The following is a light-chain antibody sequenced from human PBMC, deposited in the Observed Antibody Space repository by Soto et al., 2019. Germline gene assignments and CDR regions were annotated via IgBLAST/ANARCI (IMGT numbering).Light chain of an antibody. J-gene: IGLJ1*01. V-gene: IGLV2-14*01. CDR2: DVS. CDR1: SSDVGGYNY. Sequence: SVLAQPASGSGSPGQSITISCTGTSSDVGGYNYVSWYQQHPGKAPKLMIYDVSNRPSGVSNRFSGSKSGNTASLTISGLQAEDEADYYCSSYTSSSTFPYVFGTGTKVTVL. CDR3: SSYTSSSTFPYV.